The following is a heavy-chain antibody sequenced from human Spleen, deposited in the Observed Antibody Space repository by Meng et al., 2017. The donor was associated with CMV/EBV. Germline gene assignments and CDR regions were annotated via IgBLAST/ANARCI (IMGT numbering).Heavy chain of an antibody. V-gene: IGHV3-23*01. CDR2: ISSSGDIT. CDR1: EFIFSSYA. D-gene: IGHD3-16*01. J-gene: IGHJ4*02. Sequence: GSLRLSCAASEFIFSSYAMTWVRQPPGKGLEWVSVISSSGDITDYTDSVKGRFTISRDNSKNTLYLQMNSLRADDAAVYYCAKDEGDPYWGQGTLVTVSS. CDR3: AKDEGDPY.